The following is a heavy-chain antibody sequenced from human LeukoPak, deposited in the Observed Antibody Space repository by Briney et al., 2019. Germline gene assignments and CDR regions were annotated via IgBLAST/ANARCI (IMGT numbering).Heavy chain of an antibody. CDR2: ISYDGSNK. Sequence: GGSLRLSCAASGFTFSSYAMSWVRQAPGKGLEWVAVISYDGSNKYYADSVKGRFTISRYNSKNTLYLQMNSLRAEDTAVYYCASIGATDAFDIWGQGTMVTVSS. CDR3: ASIGATDAFDI. D-gene: IGHD1-26*01. CDR1: GFTFSSYA. J-gene: IGHJ3*02. V-gene: IGHV3-30-3*01.